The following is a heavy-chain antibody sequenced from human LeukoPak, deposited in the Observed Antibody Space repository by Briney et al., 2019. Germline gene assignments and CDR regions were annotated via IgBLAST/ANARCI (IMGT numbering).Heavy chain of an antibody. CDR1: GYTFTSYA. V-gene: IGHV1-3*01. D-gene: IGHD2-8*01. Sequence: GASVKVSCKAPGYTFTSYAMHWVRQAPGQRLKWMGWINAGNGNTKYSQKFQGRVTITRDTSASTAYMELSSLRSEDTAVYYCARGWSRGPLDYWGQGTLVTVSS. CDR3: ARGWSRGPLDY. CDR2: INAGNGNT. J-gene: IGHJ4*02.